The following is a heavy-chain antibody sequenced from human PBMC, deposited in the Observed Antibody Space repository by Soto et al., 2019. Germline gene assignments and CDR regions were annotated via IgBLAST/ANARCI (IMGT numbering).Heavy chain of an antibody. CDR3: PREGVQHGSGPYYYYGMDV. D-gene: IGHD3-10*01. J-gene: IGHJ6*02. V-gene: IGHV3-21*01. CDR2: ISSSSSYI. CDR1: GFTFSSYS. Sequence: EVQLVESGGGLVKPGGSLRLSCAASGFTFSSYSMNWVRQAPGKGLEWVSSISSSSSYIYYADSVQGRFTISRDNAKNSLYLQMNSLRADDTAVYYCPREGVQHGSGPYYYYGMDVWGQGTTGTVSS.